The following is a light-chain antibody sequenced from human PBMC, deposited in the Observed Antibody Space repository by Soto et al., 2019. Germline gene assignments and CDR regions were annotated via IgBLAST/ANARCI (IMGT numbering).Light chain of an antibody. CDR2: AAS. V-gene: IGKV3-15*01. Sequence: IVMTQSPVTLSVSPGERVALSCRASQSVSDNLACYQKKPGQAPRLLIYAASTRATGIPARFSGSGSGTEFTLTISSLQYEDFAVYYCQQYTEWPLTFGGGTQVEIK. J-gene: IGKJ4*01. CDR3: QQYTEWPLT. CDR1: QSVSDN.